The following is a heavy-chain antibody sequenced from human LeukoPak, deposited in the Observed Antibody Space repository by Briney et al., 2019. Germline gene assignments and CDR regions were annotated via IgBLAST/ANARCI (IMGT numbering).Heavy chain of an antibody. J-gene: IGHJ4*02. D-gene: IGHD4-17*01. V-gene: IGHV3-48*03. Sequence: PGGSLRLSCAASGFTFSGYEMNWVRQAPGKGLEWVSYISSSGSTIYYADSVKGRFTISRDNAKNSLYLQMNSQRAEDTAVYYCARGPYYGDYTPDYWGQGTLVTVSS. CDR2: ISSSGSTI. CDR3: ARGPYYGDYTPDY. CDR1: GFTFSGYE.